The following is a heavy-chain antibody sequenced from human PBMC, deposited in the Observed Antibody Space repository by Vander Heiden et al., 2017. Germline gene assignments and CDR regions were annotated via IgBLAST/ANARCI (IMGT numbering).Heavy chain of an antibody. CDR1: GFTFSTYS. V-gene: IGHV3-21*01. CDR2: ISSSNSFI. Sequence: EVQLVESGGGLVKPGGSLRLSCAASGFTFSTYSMNWVRQAPGKGLEWVSSISSSNSFIYYADSVKGRFTISRDNAKNSLYLHMNSLRAEDTAVYYYARTGEWEPYYFDYWGQGTLVTVSS. CDR3: ARTGEWEPYYFDY. D-gene: IGHD1-26*01. J-gene: IGHJ4*02.